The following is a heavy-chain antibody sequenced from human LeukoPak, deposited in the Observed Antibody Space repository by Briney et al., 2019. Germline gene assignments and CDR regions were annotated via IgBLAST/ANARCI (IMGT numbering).Heavy chain of an antibody. CDR1: GFTFDDYG. J-gene: IGHJ4*02. V-gene: IGHV3-21*01. CDR2: ISSSSSYI. Sequence: PGGSLRLSCAASGFTFDDYGMNWVRQAPGKGLEWVSSISSSSSYIYYADSVKGRFTISRDNAKNSLYLQMNSLRAEDTAVYYCARDKGDYVWGSYAGYWGQGTLVTVSS. CDR3: ARDKGDYVWGSYAGY. D-gene: IGHD3-16*01.